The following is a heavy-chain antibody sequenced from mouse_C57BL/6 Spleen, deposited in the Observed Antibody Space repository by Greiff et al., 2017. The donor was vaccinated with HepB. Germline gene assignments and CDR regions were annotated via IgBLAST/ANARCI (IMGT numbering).Heavy chain of an antibody. Sequence: QVQLKQPGAELVMPGASVKLSCKASGYTFTSYWMHWVKQRPGQGLEWIGEIDPSDSYTNYNQKFKGKSTLTVDKSSSTAYMQLSSLTSEDSAVYYCARGGDYYGNYDYAMDYWGQGTSVTVSS. D-gene: IGHD2-1*01. CDR3: ARGGDYYGNYDYAMDY. V-gene: IGHV1-69*01. J-gene: IGHJ4*01. CDR2: IDPSDSYT. CDR1: GYTFTSYW.